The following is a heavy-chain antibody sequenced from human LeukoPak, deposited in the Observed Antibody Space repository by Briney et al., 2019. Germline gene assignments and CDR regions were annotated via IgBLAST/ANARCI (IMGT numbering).Heavy chain of an antibody. Sequence: GASVKVSCKASGGTFSSYAISWVRQAPGQGLEWMGGIIPILGTANYAQKFQGRVTITADESTSTAYMELSSLRSEDTAVYYCAREGEGYYFDYWGQGTLVTVSS. CDR3: AREGEGYYFDY. CDR1: GGTFSSYA. V-gene: IGHV1-69*13. J-gene: IGHJ4*02. CDR2: IIPILGTA. D-gene: IGHD3-16*01.